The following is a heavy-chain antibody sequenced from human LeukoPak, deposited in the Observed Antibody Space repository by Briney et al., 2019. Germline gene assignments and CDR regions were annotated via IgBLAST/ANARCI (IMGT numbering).Heavy chain of an antibody. V-gene: IGHV3-53*01. CDR2: IYSGGST. J-gene: IGHJ4*02. Sequence: QIGGSLRLSCAASGFTVSSNYMSWVRQAPGMGLEWVSVIYSGGSTYYADSVKGRFTISRDNSKNTLYLQMNSLRAEDTAVYYCARSGYNYYDSSGYSLAFDYWGQGTLVTVSS. CDR1: GFTVSSNY. CDR3: ARSGYNYYDSSGYSLAFDY. D-gene: IGHD3-22*01.